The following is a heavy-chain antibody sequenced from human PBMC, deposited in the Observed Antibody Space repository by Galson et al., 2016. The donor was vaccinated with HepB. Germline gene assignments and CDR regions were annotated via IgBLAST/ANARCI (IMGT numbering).Heavy chain of an antibody. D-gene: IGHD2-21*02. Sequence: SLRLSCAASGSTFSRYSMNWVRQAPGKGLEWLAYIDDNSNDIFYSDSVRGRFTISRDNAKKSLYLYMNGLRDEDTAVYYCRGGGDNGWDFDNWGQGTLVTVSS. V-gene: IGHV3-48*02. CDR2: IDDNSNDI. CDR1: GSTFSRYS. CDR3: RGGGDNGWDFDN. J-gene: IGHJ4*02.